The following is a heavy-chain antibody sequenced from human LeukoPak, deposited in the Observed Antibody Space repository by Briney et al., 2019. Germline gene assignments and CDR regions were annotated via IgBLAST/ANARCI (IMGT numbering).Heavy chain of an antibody. V-gene: IGHV4-38-2*02. Sequence: SETLSLTCNVSDYSISSGYYWGWIRQPPGKGLEWMGSIYHSGSTYYNPSLKSRVTISVDRSKNQFSLKLSSVTAADTAVYYCASRGPSGAFDIWGQGTMVTVSS. J-gene: IGHJ3*02. CDR1: DYSISSGYY. CDR3: ASRGPSGAFDI. D-gene: IGHD1-26*01. CDR2: IYHSGST.